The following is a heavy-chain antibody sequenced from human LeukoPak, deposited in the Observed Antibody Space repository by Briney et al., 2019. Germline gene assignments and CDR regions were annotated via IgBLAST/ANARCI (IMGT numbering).Heavy chain of an antibody. Sequence: GEPLKISWKSSGYSFTKYWIGRVRQIPGKGLGGMGIIYPGDSDTRYSSSCQGQVSISADMSISSAYLQWSSLKASDTAMYYCAKLGQNVVGAFIQRRGAFDLWGQGTMVTVSS. D-gene: IGHD1-26*01. CDR2: IYPGDSDT. CDR3: AKLGQNVVGAFIQRRGAFDL. CDR1: GYSFTKYW. V-gene: IGHV5-51*01. J-gene: IGHJ3*01.